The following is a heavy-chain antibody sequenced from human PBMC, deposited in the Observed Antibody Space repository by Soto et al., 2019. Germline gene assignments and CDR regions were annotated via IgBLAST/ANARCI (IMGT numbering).Heavy chain of an antibody. Sequence: GGSLRLSCAASGFTFSSYSMNWVRQAPGKGLEWVSYISSSSSTIYYADSVKGRFTISRDNAKNSLYLQMNSLRDEDTAVYYCAREPLYCGGDCSDYYGMDVWGQGTTVTVSS. V-gene: IGHV3-48*02. J-gene: IGHJ6*02. CDR3: AREPLYCGGDCSDYYGMDV. CDR2: ISSSSSTI. CDR1: GFTFSSYS. D-gene: IGHD2-21*02.